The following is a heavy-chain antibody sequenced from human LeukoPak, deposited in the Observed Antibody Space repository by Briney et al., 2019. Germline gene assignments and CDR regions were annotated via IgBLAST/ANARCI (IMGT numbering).Heavy chain of an antibody. D-gene: IGHD1-1*01. CDR1: GGTFSSYA. CDR3: ARDQNWNDVSRYYYGMDV. Sequence: RSSLKVSCKASGGTFSSYAISWVRQAPGQGLEWMGGIIPIFGTANYAQKFQGRVTITADESTSTAYMELSSLRSEDTAVYYCARDQNWNDVSRYYYGMDVWGQGTTVTVSS. J-gene: IGHJ6*02. V-gene: IGHV1-69*01. CDR2: IIPIFGTA.